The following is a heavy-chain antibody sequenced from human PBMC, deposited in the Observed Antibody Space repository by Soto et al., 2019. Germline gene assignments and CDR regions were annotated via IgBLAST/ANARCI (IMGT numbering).Heavy chain of an antibody. J-gene: IGHJ5*02. CDR1: GDTFSSYT. V-gene: IGHV1-69*02. CDR2: IIPILGIA. D-gene: IGHD4-17*01. Sequence: SVKVSCKASGDTFSSYTISWVRQAPGQGLEWMGRIIPILGIANYAQKFQGRVTITADKSTSTAYMELSSLRSEDTAVYYCALGHGDYNSYNWFDPWGQGTLVTVSS. CDR3: ALGHGDYNSYNWFDP.